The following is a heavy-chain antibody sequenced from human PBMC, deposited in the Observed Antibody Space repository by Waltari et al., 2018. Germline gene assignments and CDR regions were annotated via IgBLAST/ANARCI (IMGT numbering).Heavy chain of an antibody. J-gene: IGHJ4*02. V-gene: IGHV4-39*07. D-gene: IGHD1-26*01. CDR2: SYYSGST. Sequence: QLQLQESGPGLVKPSETLSLTCTVSGGSISSSSYYWGWIRQPPGKGLAWIGRSYYSGSTYYNPSLKSRVTISVDTSKNQFSLKLSSVTAADTAVYYCARDPRSGSSYFDYWGQGTLVTVSS. CDR3: ARDPRSGSSYFDY. CDR1: GGSISSSSYY.